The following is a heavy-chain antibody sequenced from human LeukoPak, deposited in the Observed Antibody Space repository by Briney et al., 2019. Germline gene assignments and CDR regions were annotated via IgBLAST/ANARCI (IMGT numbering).Heavy chain of an antibody. CDR2: IIPIFGTA. CDR1: GGTFSSYA. V-gene: IGHV1-69*13. D-gene: IGHD6-13*01. Sequence: SVKVSCKASGGTFSSYAISWVRQAPGQGLEWMGGIIPIFGTANYAQKFQGRVTITADESTSTAYMELSSLRSEDTAVYYCASGYSCSWYVDYWGQGTLVTVSS. CDR3: ASGYSCSWYVDY. J-gene: IGHJ4*02.